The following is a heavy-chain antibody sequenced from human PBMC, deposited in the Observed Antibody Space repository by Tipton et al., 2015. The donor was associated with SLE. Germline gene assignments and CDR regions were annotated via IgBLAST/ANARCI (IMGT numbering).Heavy chain of an antibody. Sequence: SLRLSCVGSGFLFSRYEMNWVRQAPGKGLEWVASISAGAGMTYFADSVKGRFTISRVNSKNTVYLQMNSLSAEDTAVYYCAKDPTLNSGSPEDWFDPWGQGTLVTVSS. D-gene: IGHD1-26*01. CDR2: ISAGAGMT. V-gene: IGHV3-23*01. CDR3: AKDPTLNSGSPEDWFDP. CDR1: GFLFSRYE. J-gene: IGHJ5*02.